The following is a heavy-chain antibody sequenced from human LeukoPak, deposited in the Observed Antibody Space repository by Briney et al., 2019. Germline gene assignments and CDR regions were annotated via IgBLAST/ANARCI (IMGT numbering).Heavy chain of an antibody. Sequence: GGSLRLSCAASGFTFSNSWMTWVRQAPGQGLEWVANIREDGGEKYYVDSVKGRFTISRDNAKNSLYLQMNSLRAEDTAVYYCARINTAIFSSSDYWGQGTLVTVSS. D-gene: IGHD2-21*02. CDR3: ARINTAIFSSSDY. J-gene: IGHJ4*02. V-gene: IGHV3-7*05. CDR2: IREDGGEK. CDR1: GFTFSNSW.